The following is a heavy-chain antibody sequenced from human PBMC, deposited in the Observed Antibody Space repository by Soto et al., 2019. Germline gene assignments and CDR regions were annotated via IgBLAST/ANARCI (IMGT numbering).Heavy chain of an antibody. D-gene: IGHD3-3*01. J-gene: IGHJ4*02. CDR2: IYYSGST. V-gene: IGHV4-59*01. Sequence: SETLSLTCTVSGGSISSYYWSWIRQPPGKGLEWIGYIYYSGSTNYNPSLKSRVTISVDTSKNQFSLKLSSVTAADTAVYYCASGRRFLELFDYWGQGTLVTVSS. CDR3: ASGRRFLELFDY. CDR1: GGSISSYY.